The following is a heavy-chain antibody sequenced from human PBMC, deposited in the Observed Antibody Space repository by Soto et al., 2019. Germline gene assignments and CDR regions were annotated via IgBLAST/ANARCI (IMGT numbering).Heavy chain of an antibody. CDR2: ISAYNGNT. CDR1: GYTFTSYG. V-gene: IGHV1-18*01. Sequence: ASVKVSCKASGYTFTSYGISWVRQAPGQGLEWMGWISAYNGNTNYAQKLQGRVTMTTDTSTSTAYMELRSLRSDDTAVYYCARSFRPRGFLEWLSPYYYYMDVWGKGTTVTVSS. J-gene: IGHJ6*03. D-gene: IGHD3-3*01. CDR3: ARSFRPRGFLEWLSPYYYYMDV.